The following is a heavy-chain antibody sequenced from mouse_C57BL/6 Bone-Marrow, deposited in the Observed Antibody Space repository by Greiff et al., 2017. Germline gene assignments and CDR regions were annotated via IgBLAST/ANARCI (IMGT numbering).Heavy chain of an antibody. V-gene: IGHV1-26*01. Sequence: EVQLQQSGPELVKPGASVKISCKASGYTFTDYYMNWVKQSHGKSLEWIGDINPNNGGTSYNQKFKGKATLTVDKSSSTAYMELRSLTSEDSAVYYCARSRFITTVVAPHDLDYWGQGTTVTVSS. D-gene: IGHD1-1*01. CDR1: GYTFTDYY. CDR2: INPNNGGT. CDR3: ARSRFITTVVAPHDLDY. J-gene: IGHJ2*01.